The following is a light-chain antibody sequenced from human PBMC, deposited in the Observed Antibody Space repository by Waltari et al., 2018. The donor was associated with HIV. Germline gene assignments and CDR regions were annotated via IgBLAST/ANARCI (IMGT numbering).Light chain of an antibody. CDR1: SSNIGDNP. V-gene: IGLV1-44*01. CDR3: STWDDSLNEWV. Sequence: QSVLTQPPSASGTPGQRVTISCSGSSSNIGDNPVNWYIQVPGTAPQVLIYSNNQRPSGVPDRFSGSKSGTSVSLAISGLQSEDEADYYCSTWDDSLNEWVFGGGTKLTVL. CDR2: SNN. J-gene: IGLJ2*01.